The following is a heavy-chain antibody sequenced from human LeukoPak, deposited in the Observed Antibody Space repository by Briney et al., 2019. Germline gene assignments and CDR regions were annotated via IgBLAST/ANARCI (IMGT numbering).Heavy chain of an antibody. D-gene: IGHD5-18*01. J-gene: IGHJ2*01. CDR2: IKQDGSEK. CDR1: GFTFSNYW. CDR3: VRSQLWLPNWYFDL. V-gene: IGHV3-7*05. Sequence: GGSLRLSCVASGFTFSNYWMTWVRQAPGKGLEWVANIKQDGSEKYYVDSVKGRFTISRDNAKNSLYLQMNSLRAEDTAVYYCVRSQLWLPNWYFDLWGRGTLVTVSS.